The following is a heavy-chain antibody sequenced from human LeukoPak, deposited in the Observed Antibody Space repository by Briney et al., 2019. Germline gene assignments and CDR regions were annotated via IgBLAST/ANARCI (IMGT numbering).Heavy chain of an antibody. Sequence: QPGGSLRLSCAASGFTFSSYAMHWVRQAPGKGLEWVSVIYSGGSTYYTDSVKGRFTISRDNSKNTLYLQMNSLRAEDTAVYYCARFGSNSAYYSRSYDGFDIWGQGTMVTVSS. V-gene: IGHV3-53*01. CDR2: IYSGGST. CDR1: GFTFSSYA. CDR3: ARFGSNSAYYSRSYDGFDI. D-gene: IGHD3-22*01. J-gene: IGHJ3*02.